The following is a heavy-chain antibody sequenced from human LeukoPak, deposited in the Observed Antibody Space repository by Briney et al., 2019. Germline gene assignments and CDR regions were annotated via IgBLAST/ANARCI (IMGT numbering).Heavy chain of an antibody. J-gene: IGHJ4*02. CDR2: INPNSGGT. CDR3: ARGRVSVGDASGWSG. Sequence: EASVKVSCKASGYTFTGYYINWVRQAPGQGLEWMGWINPNSGGTNYAEKFQGRVTMTRDTSISIAYMELSSLSFDDTAAYYCARGRVSVGDASGWSGWGQGTLVTVSS. V-gene: IGHV1-2*02. D-gene: IGHD6-19*01. CDR1: GYTFTGYY.